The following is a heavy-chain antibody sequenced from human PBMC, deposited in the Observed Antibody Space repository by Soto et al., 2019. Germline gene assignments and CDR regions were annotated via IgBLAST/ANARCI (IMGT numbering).Heavy chain of an antibody. D-gene: IGHD3-16*01. CDR1: GYTFTSYG. CDR3: ARDWFGIDY. CDR2: INPYNGNT. V-gene: IGHV1-18*01. J-gene: IGHJ4*02. Sequence: QVQLVQSGAEVKKPGASVKVSCKASGYTFTSYGISWVRQAPGQGLEWMGWINPYNGNTNYAQKLQGRVTMTTDTTTNTAYMELRSQGSDDTAVYYCARDWFGIDYWSQGTLVTVSS.